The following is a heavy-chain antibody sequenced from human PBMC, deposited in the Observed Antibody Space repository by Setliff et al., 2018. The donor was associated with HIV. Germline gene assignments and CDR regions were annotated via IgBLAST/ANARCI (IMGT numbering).Heavy chain of an antibody. CDR2: IRSSGDT. J-gene: IGHJ4*02. CDR1: GASISSHNYY. Sequence: SETLSLTGTVSGASISSHNYYWGWIRQSPGKGLEWIASIRSSGDTYYNPSLQSRVIISVDTSNNQISLKLTSVTAADTAVYYCTIPASSLAPNWGRGTQVTVSS. V-gene: IGHV4-39*01. CDR3: TIPASSLAPN.